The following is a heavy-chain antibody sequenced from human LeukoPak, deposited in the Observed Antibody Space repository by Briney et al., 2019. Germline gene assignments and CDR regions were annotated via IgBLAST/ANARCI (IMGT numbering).Heavy chain of an antibody. D-gene: IGHD2-2*01. CDR3: ARADRTSWFDY. CDR1: GFTFSNHA. J-gene: IGHJ4*02. CDR2: ISGSGTVT. V-gene: IGHV3-23*01. Sequence: GGSLRLSCAASGFTFSNHAMNWVRQAPGKGLEWVSIISGSGTVTYYADSVKGRFTISRDNSKNSLSLQMNSVRPEDTAVYYCARADRTSWFDYWGQGTLVTVSS.